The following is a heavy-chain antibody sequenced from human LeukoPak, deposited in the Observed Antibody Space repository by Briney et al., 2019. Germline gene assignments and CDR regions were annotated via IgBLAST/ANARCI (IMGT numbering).Heavy chain of an antibody. Sequence: PGGSLRLSCAASGFTFSNYAMSWVRQAPGKGLEWVSAISGSGGSTYYADSVKGRFTISRDNSKNTLYLQMNSLRAEDTAVYYCAKALVGKYQLLSNYWGQGTLVTVSS. D-gene: IGHD2-2*01. J-gene: IGHJ4*02. CDR1: GFTFSNYA. V-gene: IGHV3-23*01. CDR3: AKALVGKYQLLSNY. CDR2: ISGSGGST.